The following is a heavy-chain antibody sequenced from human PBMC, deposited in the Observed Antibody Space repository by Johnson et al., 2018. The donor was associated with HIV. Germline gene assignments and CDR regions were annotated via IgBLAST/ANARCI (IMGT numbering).Heavy chain of an antibody. Sequence: VQLVESGGGLVKPGGSLRLSCAASGFTVSSNYMSWVRQAPGTGLEWVSAISGSGGSTYYADSVKGRFTISRDNSKNTLYLQMNSLRAEDTAVYYCARAYSYGAFDIWGQGTMVTVSS. D-gene: IGHD5-18*01. CDR1: GFTVSSNY. J-gene: IGHJ3*02. V-gene: IGHV3-66*01. CDR3: ARAYSYGAFDI. CDR2: SGSGGST.